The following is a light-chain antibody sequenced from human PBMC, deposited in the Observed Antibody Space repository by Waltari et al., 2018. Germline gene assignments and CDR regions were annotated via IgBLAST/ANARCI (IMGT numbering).Light chain of an antibody. V-gene: IGLV2-14*03. CDR1: SSDIGGYDY. Sequence: QSALTQPASVSGSRGQSITLSCTGTSSDIGGYDYVSWYQHQPGKGPKLIIYDVSNRPSGVSDRFSGSKSGNTASLTISGLQADDEAYYYCSSFTSSSTLDVVFGGGTKLTVL. CDR2: DVS. CDR3: SSFTSSSTLDVV. J-gene: IGLJ3*02.